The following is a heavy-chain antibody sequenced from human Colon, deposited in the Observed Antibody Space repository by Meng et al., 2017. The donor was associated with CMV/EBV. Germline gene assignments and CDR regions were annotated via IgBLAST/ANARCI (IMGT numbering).Heavy chain of an antibody. CDR1: GFSLSNYV. CDR3: ARDLSPATRDHPSLDY. V-gene: IGHV3-33*01. Sequence: SGFSLSNYVMHWVRQAPGKGLEWVALLWFDGSKEYYADSVRARFTISRDNSKNTLYLQLNSLRAEDTAVYYCARDLSPATRDHPSLDYWGQGTLVTVSS. J-gene: IGHJ4*02. D-gene: IGHD2-15*01. CDR2: LWFDGSKE.